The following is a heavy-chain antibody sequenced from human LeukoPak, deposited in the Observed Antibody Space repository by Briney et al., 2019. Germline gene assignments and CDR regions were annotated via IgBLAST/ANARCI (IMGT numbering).Heavy chain of an antibody. CDR3: ARDYNYYLDN. D-gene: IGHD1-14*01. J-gene: IGHJ4*02. V-gene: IGHV3-48*04. CDR2: ISSSGSTI. Sequence: GGSLRLSCAASGFTFSSYAMNWVRQAPGKGLEWVSYISSSGSTIYYADSVKGRFTISRDNAKNSLYLQMNSLRAEDTAVYYCARDYNYYLDNWGQGTLVTVSS. CDR1: GFTFSSYA.